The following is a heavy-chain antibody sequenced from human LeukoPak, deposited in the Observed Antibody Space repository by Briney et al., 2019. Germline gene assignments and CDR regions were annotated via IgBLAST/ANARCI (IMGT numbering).Heavy chain of an antibody. Sequence: SETLSLTCTVSGGSISSYYWSWIRQPPGKGLEWIGYIYYSGSTNYNPSLKSRVTISVDTSKNQFSLKLSSVTAADTAVYYCASVVAVDAFDIWGQGTMVTVSS. J-gene: IGHJ3*02. D-gene: IGHD6-19*01. CDR2: IYYSGST. V-gene: IGHV4-59*01. CDR1: GGSISSYY. CDR3: ASVVAVDAFDI.